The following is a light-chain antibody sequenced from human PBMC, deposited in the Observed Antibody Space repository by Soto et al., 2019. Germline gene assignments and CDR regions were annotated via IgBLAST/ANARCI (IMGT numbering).Light chain of an antibody. V-gene: IGKV3-20*01. Sequence: IVLTQCPGTLSLSLGERATLSCRASQWFXSSYPAWYQQKPGQAPRLPXDGASSRATGIPDRFSGSGSATDFTLTISRLEPEDVAVYYCQQYGSATRTVGGGTKVDI. J-gene: IGKJ4*01. CDR2: GAS. CDR1: QWFXSSY. CDR3: QQYGSATRT.